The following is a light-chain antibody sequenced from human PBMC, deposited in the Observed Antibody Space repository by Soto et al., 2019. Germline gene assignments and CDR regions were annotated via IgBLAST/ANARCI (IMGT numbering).Light chain of an antibody. J-gene: IGKJ4*01. CDR2: DAS. Sequence: EIVLTQSPATLSLSPGERATLSCRASQSVRIYLAWYQQKSGQAPRLLIYDASNRATGIPARFSGSGSGTDFTLTIISLEHEDFAVYYCQQRSNWRALTFGGGTKVEIK. CDR3: QQRSNWRALT. V-gene: IGKV3-11*01. CDR1: QSVRIY.